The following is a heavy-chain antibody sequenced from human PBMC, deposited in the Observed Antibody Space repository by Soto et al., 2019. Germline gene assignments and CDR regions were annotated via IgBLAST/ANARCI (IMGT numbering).Heavy chain of an antibody. J-gene: IGHJ2*01. CDR1: GGTFSSYA. Sequence: QVQLVQSGAEVKKPGSSVKVSCKASGGTFSSYAISWVRQAPGQGLEWMGGIIPIFGTANYAQKFQGRVTITADKSTSTAYMELSSLRSEDTAVYYCARVKVRIAVPGTEWYFDLWGLGTLVTVSS. V-gene: IGHV1-69*06. CDR2: IIPIFGTA. CDR3: ARVKVRIAVPGTEWYFDL. D-gene: IGHD6-19*01.